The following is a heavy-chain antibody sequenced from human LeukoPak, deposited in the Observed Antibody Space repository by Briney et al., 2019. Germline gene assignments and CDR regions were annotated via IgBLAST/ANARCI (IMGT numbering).Heavy chain of an antibody. CDR1: GYIFTSYW. CDR3: ARFSDIVVVVAALGAFDI. J-gene: IGHJ3*02. CDR2: IYPGDSDT. D-gene: IGHD2-15*01. Sequence: GESLQISGQGSGYIFTSYWIGGGRPLPGKGLEWMGIIYPGDSDTRYSPSFQGQVTVSADKSISTAYLQWSSLKASDTAMYYCARFSDIVVVVAALGAFDIWGQGTMVTVSS. V-gene: IGHV5-51*01.